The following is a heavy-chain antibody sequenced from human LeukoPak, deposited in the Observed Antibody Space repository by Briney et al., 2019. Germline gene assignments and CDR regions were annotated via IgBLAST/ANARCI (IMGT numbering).Heavy chain of an antibody. V-gene: IGHV4-34*01. CDR1: GGSFSGYY. Sequence: PSETLSLTCAVYGGSFSGYYWSWIRQPPGKGLEWIGEINHSGSTNYNPSLKSRVTISVDTSKNQFSLKLSSVTAADTAVYYCAREGAYAGYSSGWYEDYWGQGTLVTVSS. CDR3: AREGAYAGYSSGWYEDY. CDR2: INHSGST. J-gene: IGHJ4*02. D-gene: IGHD6-19*01.